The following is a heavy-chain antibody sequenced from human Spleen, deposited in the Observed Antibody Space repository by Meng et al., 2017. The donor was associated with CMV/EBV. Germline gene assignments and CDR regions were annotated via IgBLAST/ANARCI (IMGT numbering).Heavy chain of an antibody. D-gene: IGHD4-11*01. Sequence: GESLKISCAASGFTFRSYSMNWVRQAPGKGLEWVSSISSISSYIYYADSVKGRFTISRDNAKNSLYLQMNSLRAEDTAVYYCARVHIYSNYVGSDYWGQGTLVTVSS. J-gene: IGHJ4*02. CDR2: ISSISSYI. CDR3: ARVHIYSNYVGSDY. CDR1: GFTFRSYS. V-gene: IGHV3-21*01.